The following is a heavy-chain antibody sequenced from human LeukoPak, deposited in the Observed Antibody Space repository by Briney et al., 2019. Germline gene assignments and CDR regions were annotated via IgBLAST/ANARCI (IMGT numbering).Heavy chain of an antibody. CDR1: GYTFTAYY. J-gene: IGHJ4*02. CDR2: INPNSGDT. Sequence: GASVKVSCKASGYTFTAYYIHWVRQAPGQGLEWMGWINPNSGDTNSAQKFQGRVTMTWDTSISTAYMDLSRLRSDDTAVYYCARDDGAAAGTDFDYWGQGTLVTVSS. D-gene: IGHD6-13*01. CDR3: ARDDGAAAGTDFDY. V-gene: IGHV1-2*02.